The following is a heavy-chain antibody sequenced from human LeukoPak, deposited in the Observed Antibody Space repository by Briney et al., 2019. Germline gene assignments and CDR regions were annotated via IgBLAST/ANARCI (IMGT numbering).Heavy chain of an antibody. CDR1: GYTFTGYY. CDR3: ARGSLYSSGWENYYMDV. D-gene: IGHD6-19*01. J-gene: IGHJ6*03. CDR2: INPNSGGT. Sequence: ASVKVSCKASGYTFTGYYMHWVRQAPGQGLEWMGWINPNSGGTDYAQKFQGRVTMTRDTSISTAYMELSRLRSDDTAVYYCARGSLYSSGWENYYMDVWGKGTTVTVSS. V-gene: IGHV1-2*02.